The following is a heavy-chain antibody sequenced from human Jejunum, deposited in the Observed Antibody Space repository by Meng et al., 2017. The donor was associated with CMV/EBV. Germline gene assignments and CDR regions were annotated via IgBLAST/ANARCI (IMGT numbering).Heavy chain of an antibody. Sequence: SGFMFRSYWMQWVRQAPGKGLEWVSRISTAGSVRDYEDSVEGRFTVFRENAQSMLYLQMSSLRVEDTAVYYCVRVGTTGRVKFDLWGQGTTVTVSS. CDR3: VRVGTTGRVKFDL. V-gene: IGHV3-74*01. CDR2: ISTAGSVR. CDR1: GFMFRSYW. D-gene: IGHD3/OR15-3a*01. J-gene: IGHJ6*02.